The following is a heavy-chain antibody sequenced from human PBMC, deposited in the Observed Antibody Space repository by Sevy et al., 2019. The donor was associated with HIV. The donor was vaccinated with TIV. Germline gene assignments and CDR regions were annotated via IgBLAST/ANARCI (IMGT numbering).Heavy chain of an antibody. J-gene: IGHJ6*02. V-gene: IGHV3-30-3*01. Sequence: GGSLRLSCAASGFTFSSYAMHWVRQAPGKGLEWVAVISYDGSNKYYADSVKGRFTISRDNSKNTLYLQMNSLRAEDTAVYYGARSRITMVRGVENYYYGMDVWGQGTTVTVSS. CDR3: ARSRITMVRGVENYYYGMDV. D-gene: IGHD3-10*01. CDR1: GFTFSSYA. CDR2: ISYDGSNK.